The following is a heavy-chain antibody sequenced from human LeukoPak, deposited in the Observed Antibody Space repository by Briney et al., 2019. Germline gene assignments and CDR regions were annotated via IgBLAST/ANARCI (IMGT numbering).Heavy chain of an antibody. Sequence: PGGSLTLSCSASGFTFSTYAMSWLRQAPGKGLEWVSAVTSSGAYTFYADYGEGRLTISRDNSKNTLFLQMNSLGAADTAIYYGVRDEDLYSPTWYFFDFWGQGSLVTVSS. D-gene: IGHD2/OR15-2a*01. CDR3: VRDEDLYSPTWYFFDF. V-gene: IGHV3-23*01. CDR2: VTSSGAYT. J-gene: IGHJ4*02. CDR1: GFTFSTYA.